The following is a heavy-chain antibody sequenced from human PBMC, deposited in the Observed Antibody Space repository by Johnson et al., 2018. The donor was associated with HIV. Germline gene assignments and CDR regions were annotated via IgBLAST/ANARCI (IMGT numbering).Heavy chain of an antibody. J-gene: IGHJ3*02. CDR3: ARAPIAYNWNYEGAFDI. V-gene: IGHV3-13*01. Sequence: EVQLVESGGGLVKPGGSLRLSCAASGFTVSSNEMSWVRQAPGKGLEWVSAIGTAGDTYYPGPVKGRFTISRDDSESIAYLQMHSLKTEDTAVYYCARAPIAYNWNYEGAFDIWGQGTMVTVSS. D-gene: IGHD1-7*01. CDR1: GFTVSSNE. CDR2: IGTAGDT.